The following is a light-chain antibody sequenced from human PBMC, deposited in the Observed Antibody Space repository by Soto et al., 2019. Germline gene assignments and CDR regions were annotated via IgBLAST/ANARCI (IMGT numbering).Light chain of an antibody. CDR1: QSIRSY. J-gene: IGKJ1*01. CDR2: AAS. V-gene: IGKV1-39*01. CDR3: QQSYSTPPT. Sequence: DIQMTQSPSSLSASVGDRVTITCRASQSIRSYLNWYQQKPGKAPKLLIYAASSLQSGVPSRFSGSGAGTDCTLTISSLQPEDFATYYCQQSYSTPPTFGQGTKVDI.